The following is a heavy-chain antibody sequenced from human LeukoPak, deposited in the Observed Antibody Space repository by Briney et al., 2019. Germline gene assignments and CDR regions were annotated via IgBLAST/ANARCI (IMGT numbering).Heavy chain of an antibody. CDR3: AKESRPYYYDRGGYYD. J-gene: IGHJ4*02. D-gene: IGHD3-22*01. Sequence: PGGSLRLSCAASGFTFSTHGMHWVRQAPGKGLEWVAVISYDGSNKYYGDSVKGRFTISRDNSKNTLYLQMNSLRAEDMAVYYCAKESRPYYYDRGGYYDWGQGTLVTVSS. CDR2: ISYDGSNK. CDR1: GFTFSTHG. V-gene: IGHV3-30*18.